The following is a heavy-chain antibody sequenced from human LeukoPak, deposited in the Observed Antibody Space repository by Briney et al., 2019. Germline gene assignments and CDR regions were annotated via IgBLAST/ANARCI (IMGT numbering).Heavy chain of an antibody. J-gene: IGHJ4*02. CDR2: IYYSGST. V-gene: IGHV4-39*01. CDR1: GGSISSSSYY. D-gene: IGHD2-15*01. CDR3: ARDNHFDY. Sequence: SETLSLTCTVSGGSISSSSYYWGWIRQPPGKGLEWIGSIYYSGSTYYNPSLKSRVTISVDTSKNQFSLKLSSVTAADTAVYYCARDNHFDYWGQGTLVTVSS.